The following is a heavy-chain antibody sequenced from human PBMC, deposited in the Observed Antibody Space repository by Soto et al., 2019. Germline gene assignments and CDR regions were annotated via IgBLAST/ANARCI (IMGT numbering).Heavy chain of an antibody. V-gene: IGHV3-23*01. CDR3: GKTDGVEGQHIDS. Sequence: GGSLRLSCAASGFTLSKYAMSWGRQARGKGPGWLSTLIGSGGSKFYADSVKDRLTDSRDNSKNTLYHLKSSPRAEHIPVNYSGKTDGVEGQHIDSWGQGTLVTASS. CDR2: LIGSGGSK. D-gene: IGHD5-18*01. CDR1: GFTLSKYA. J-gene: IGHJ4*02.